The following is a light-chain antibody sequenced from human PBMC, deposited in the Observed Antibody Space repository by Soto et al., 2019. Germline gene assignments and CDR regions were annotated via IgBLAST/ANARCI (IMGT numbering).Light chain of an antibody. V-gene: IGKV3-15*01. Sequence: EIVMTQSPATLSVSPGERATLSCRASQSISSNLAWYQQKPGQAPRLLIYGASTRATGIPATFSGSGSGTEFTLTISSLQSEDSAFYYCQEYNNWPFTFGPGTKVDIK. CDR2: GAS. CDR3: QEYNNWPFT. J-gene: IGKJ3*01. CDR1: QSISSN.